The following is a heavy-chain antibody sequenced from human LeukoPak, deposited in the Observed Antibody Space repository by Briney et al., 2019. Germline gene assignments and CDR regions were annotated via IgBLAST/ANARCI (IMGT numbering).Heavy chain of an antibody. Sequence: GASVKVSCKASGYTFTSYYMHWVRQAPGQGLEWMGIINPSGGSTSYAQKFQGRVTMTRDTSTSTVYMELSSLRPEDTAVYYCARDLYYYDSSGYYRPFDYWGQGTLVTVSS. CDR1: GYTFTSYY. V-gene: IGHV1-46*01. CDR2: INPSGGST. J-gene: IGHJ4*02. CDR3: ARDLYYYDSSGYYRPFDY. D-gene: IGHD3-22*01.